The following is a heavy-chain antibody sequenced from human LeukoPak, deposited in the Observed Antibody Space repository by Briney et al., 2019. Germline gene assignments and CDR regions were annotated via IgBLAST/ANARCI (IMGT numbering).Heavy chain of an antibody. J-gene: IGHJ5*02. CDR3: ARGLCRSSHYDFWSGYSCPNWFDP. CDR2: INHSGST. Sequence: SETLSLTCAVYGGSFSGYYWSWIRQPPGKGLEWIGEINHSGSTNYSPSLKSRVTISVDTSKNQFSLKLNSVTAADTAVYYCARGLCRSSHYDFWSGYSCPNWFDPWGHGTLVTVSS. D-gene: IGHD3-3*01. V-gene: IGHV4-34*01. CDR1: GGSFSGYY.